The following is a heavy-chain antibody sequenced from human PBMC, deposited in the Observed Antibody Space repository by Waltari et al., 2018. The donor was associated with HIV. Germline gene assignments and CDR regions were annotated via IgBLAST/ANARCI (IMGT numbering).Heavy chain of an antibody. D-gene: IGHD1-26*01. V-gene: IGHV3-23*01. CDR3: AKDSMGAIDVEDYFDF. Sequence: EVQLLASGGGLLQPGGSLRLPCATSVFSLSHYAMSGVRQAPGKGLEWVSTIRSIGDTTYYADSVKGRFTTTRANSKDTLYLQMNSLRAEDTAVYYCAKDSMGAIDVEDYFDFWGQGTLVTVSS. J-gene: IGHJ4*02. CDR2: IRSIGDTT. CDR1: VFSLSHYA.